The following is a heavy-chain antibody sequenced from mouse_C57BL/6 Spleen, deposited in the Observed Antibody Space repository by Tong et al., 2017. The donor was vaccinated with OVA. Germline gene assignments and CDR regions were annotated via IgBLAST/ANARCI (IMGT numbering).Heavy chain of an antibody. CDR1: GFTFSSYA. Sequence: EVQLQESGGGLVKPGGSLKLSCAASGFTFSSYAMSWVRQTPEKRLEWVATISDGGSYTYYPDNVKGRFTISRDNAKNTLFLQMTSLRSEDTAMYYCARFDFDYWGQGTTLTVSS. V-gene: IGHV5-4*01. J-gene: IGHJ2*01. CDR3: ARFDFDY. CDR2: ISDGGSYT.